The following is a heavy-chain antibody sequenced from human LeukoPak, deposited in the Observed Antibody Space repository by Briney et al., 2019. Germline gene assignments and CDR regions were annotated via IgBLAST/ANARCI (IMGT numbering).Heavy chain of an antibody. CDR1: GYTFTGYY. Sequence: GASVKVSCKASGYTFTGYYMHWVRQAPGQGLEWMGWINPNSGGTNYAQKFQGRVTMTRDTFISTAYMELSRLRSDDTAVYYCARDRDSDYDFWSGYHSYYFDYWGQGTLVTVSS. CDR2: INPNSGGT. CDR3: ARDRDSDYDFWSGYHSYYFDY. D-gene: IGHD3-3*01. J-gene: IGHJ4*02. V-gene: IGHV1-2*02.